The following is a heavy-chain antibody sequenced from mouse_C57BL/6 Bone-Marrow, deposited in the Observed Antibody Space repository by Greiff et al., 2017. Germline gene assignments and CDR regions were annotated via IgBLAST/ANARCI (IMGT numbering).Heavy chain of an antibody. Sequence: VQLQQSGPELVKPGASVKISCKASGYTFTDYYMNWVKQSPGKSLEWIGDINPNNGGPSYNQKFKGKGTLTVDKSSSTAYMELRSLTSEDSAVYYCARWYDYDALLAMDYWGQGTSVTVSS. D-gene: IGHD2-4*01. J-gene: IGHJ4*01. CDR1: GYTFTDYY. CDR2: INPNNGGP. CDR3: ARWYDYDALLAMDY. V-gene: IGHV1-26*01.